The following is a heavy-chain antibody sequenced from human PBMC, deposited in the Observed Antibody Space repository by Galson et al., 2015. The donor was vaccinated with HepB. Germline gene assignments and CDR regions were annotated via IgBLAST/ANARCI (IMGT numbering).Heavy chain of an antibody. CDR3: ARPPVGDPDSGTPLYYFDS. Sequence: SLRLSCAGSGFTFKTYSMNWVRQAPGKGLEWVSSISRKSNYIYYADSVKGRFTISRDNAKKSLFLQMNTLRAEDTAVYFCARPPVGDPDSGTPLYYFDSWGRGTLVIVSS. CDR2: ISRKSNYI. D-gene: IGHD3-10*01. V-gene: IGHV3-21*01. J-gene: IGHJ4*02. CDR1: GFTFKTYS.